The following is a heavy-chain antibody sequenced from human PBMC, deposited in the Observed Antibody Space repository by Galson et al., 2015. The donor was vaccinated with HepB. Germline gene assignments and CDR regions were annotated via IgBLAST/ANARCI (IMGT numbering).Heavy chain of an antibody. CDR1: GFTFSSYG. J-gene: IGHJ4*02. CDR2: ISYDGSNK. V-gene: IGHV3-30*18. Sequence: SLRLSCAASGFTFSSYGMHWVRQAPGKGLEWVAVISYDGSNKYYADSVKGRFTISRDNSKNTLYLQMNSLRAEDTAVYYCAKDLVYSGYDDPDYWGQGTLVTVSS. D-gene: IGHD5-12*01. CDR3: AKDLVYSGYDDPDY.